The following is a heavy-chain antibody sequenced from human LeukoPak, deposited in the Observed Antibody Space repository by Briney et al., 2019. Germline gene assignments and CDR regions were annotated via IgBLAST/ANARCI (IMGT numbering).Heavy chain of an antibody. Sequence: PGRPLRLSCTASGFSFGVYSMHWVRQVPGKGLEWVSGISWQSNTRKYADSVRGRFTISRDNAKNSLYLQMNSLKLEDTALYYCVKDRDFWSGLDVWGQGTMVTVS. CDR1: GFSFGVYS. CDR3: VKDRDFWSGLDV. D-gene: IGHD3-3*01. CDR2: ISWQSNTR. J-gene: IGHJ6*02. V-gene: IGHV3-9*01.